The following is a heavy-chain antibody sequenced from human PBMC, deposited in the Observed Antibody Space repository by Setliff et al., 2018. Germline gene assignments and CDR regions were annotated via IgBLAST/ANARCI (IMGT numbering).Heavy chain of an antibody. CDR3: AREGYYDSSGPDDAFDI. V-gene: IGHV4-38-2*02. D-gene: IGHD3-22*01. J-gene: IGHJ3*02. Sequence: TLSLTCGVSGYSISSGYYWGWIRQPPGKGLEWIGSIYHSGSTYYNPSLKSRVTISVDTSKNQFPLKLSSVTAADTAVYYCAREGYYDSSGPDDAFDIWGQGTMVTVSS. CDR1: GYSISSGYY. CDR2: IYHSGST.